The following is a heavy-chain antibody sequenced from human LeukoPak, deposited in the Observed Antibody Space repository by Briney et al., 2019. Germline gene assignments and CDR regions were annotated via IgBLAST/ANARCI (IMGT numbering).Heavy chain of an antibody. CDR3: ARDRLFGNLPDY. CDR2: ISSCGSTI. Sequence: GGSLRLSCAASGFTFSSYEMNWVRQAPGKGLEWVSYISSCGSTIYYADSVKGRFTISRDNSKNMVYLQMNSLRAEDTAVYYCARDRLFGNLPDYWGQGTLVTVSS. J-gene: IGHJ4*02. V-gene: IGHV3-48*03. CDR1: GFTFSSYE. D-gene: IGHD1-7*01.